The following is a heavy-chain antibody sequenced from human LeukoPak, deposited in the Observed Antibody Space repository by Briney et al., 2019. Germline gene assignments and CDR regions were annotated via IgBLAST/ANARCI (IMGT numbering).Heavy chain of an antibody. CDR1: GFSFSGYA. J-gene: IGHJ2*01. CDR3: ARPDIMATRTDWYFDL. Sequence: PGRSLRLSCVASGFSFSGYAMHWVRQAPGKGLEWVAVISYDGSNKYYADSVKGRFTISRDNSKNTLYPQMNSLRAEDTAVYYCARPDIMATRTDWYFDLWGLGTLVTVSS. CDR2: ISYDGSNK. D-gene: IGHD5-12*01. V-gene: IGHV3-30-3*01.